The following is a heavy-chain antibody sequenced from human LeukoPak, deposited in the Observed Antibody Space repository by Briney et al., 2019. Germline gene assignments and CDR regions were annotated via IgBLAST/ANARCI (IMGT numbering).Heavy chain of an antibody. V-gene: IGHV1-69*04. Sequence: ASVKVSCKASGGTFSSYAISWVRQAPGQGLEWMGRIIPILGIANYAQKFQGRVTITADKSTSTAYMELSSLRSEDTAVYYCARALRTGGAYCGGDCHGYFQHWGQGTLVTVSS. D-gene: IGHD2-21*02. CDR2: IIPILGIA. CDR1: GGTFSSYA. J-gene: IGHJ1*01. CDR3: ARALRTGGAYCGGDCHGYFQH.